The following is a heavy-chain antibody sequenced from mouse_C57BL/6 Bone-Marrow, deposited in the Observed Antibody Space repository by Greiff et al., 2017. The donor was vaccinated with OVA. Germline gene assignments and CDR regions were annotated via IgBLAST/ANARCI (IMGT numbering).Heavy chain of an antibody. D-gene: IGHD2-3*01. CDR2: IDPEDGET. Sequence: VQLQQSGAELVKPGASVKLSCTASGFNIKDYYMHWVKQRTEQGLEWIGRIDPEDGETKYAPNFQGKATITADTSSNTAYLQLSSLTSEDTAVYYCARCRWFYPGYFDYWGQGTTLTVSS. CDR1: GFNIKDYY. V-gene: IGHV14-2*01. CDR3: ARCRWFYPGYFDY. J-gene: IGHJ2*01.